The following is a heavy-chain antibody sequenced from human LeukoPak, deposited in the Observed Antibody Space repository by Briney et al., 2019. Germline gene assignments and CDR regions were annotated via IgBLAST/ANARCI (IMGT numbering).Heavy chain of an antibody. CDR3: ARVGGDYDYVWGSYRLDY. Sequence: ASVKVSCKASGGTFSSYAISWVRQAPGQGLEWMGGIIPIFGTANYVQKFQGRVTITADKSTSTAYMELSSLRSEDTAVYYCARVGGDYDYVWGSYRLDYWGQGTLATVSS. V-gene: IGHV1-69*06. D-gene: IGHD3-16*02. CDR1: GGTFSSYA. CDR2: IIPIFGTA. J-gene: IGHJ4*02.